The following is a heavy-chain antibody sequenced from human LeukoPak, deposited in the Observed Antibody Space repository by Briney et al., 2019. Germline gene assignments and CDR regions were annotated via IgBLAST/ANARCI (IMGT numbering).Heavy chain of an antibody. CDR2: IRSDGMET. CDR3: TRVMTGYYVALDI. Sequence: GGSLTLSCAASGLTFNNYWIHWVRQAPGKVLVRISRIRSDGMETSYADSVKGRFTMSRDNAKNTLFLQLNSLRAEDTAVYYCTRVMTGYYVALDIWGQGTMVTVSS. J-gene: IGHJ3*02. D-gene: IGHD3-9*01. V-gene: IGHV3-74*01. CDR1: GLTFNNYW.